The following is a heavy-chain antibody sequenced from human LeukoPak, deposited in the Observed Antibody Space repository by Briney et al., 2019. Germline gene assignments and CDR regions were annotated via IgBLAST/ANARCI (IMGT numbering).Heavy chain of an antibody. V-gene: IGHV1-69*04. J-gene: IGHJ4*02. Sequence: SVKVSCKASGGTFSSYAISWVRQAPGQGLEWMGRIIPILGIANYAQKFQGRVTITADKSTSTAYMELSSLRSEDTAVYYCAREGTEERTDYWGQGTLVTVSS. D-gene: IGHD3-10*01. CDR2: IIPILGIA. CDR3: AREGTEERTDY. CDR1: GGTFSSYA.